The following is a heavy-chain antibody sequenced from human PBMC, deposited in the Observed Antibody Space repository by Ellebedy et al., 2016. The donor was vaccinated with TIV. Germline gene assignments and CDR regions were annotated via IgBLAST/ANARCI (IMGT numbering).Heavy chain of an antibody. CDR3: RYGHYSNV. V-gene: IGHV3-23*01. D-gene: IGHD4-17*01. CDR1: GFTFSDFF. J-gene: IGHJ4*02. Sequence: GESLKISXAASGFTFSDFFMSWVRRAPGKGLEWVSTISGGGDSRYFADSVKGRLTISRDNSKNTLYLQMNSLRVDDTAVYYCRYGHYSNVWGQGTLVTVS. CDR2: ISGGGDSR.